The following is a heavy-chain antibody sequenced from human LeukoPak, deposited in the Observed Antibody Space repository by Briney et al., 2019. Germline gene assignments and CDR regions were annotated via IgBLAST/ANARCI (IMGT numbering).Heavy chain of an antibody. CDR3: ARAGYGSSWYFDY. CDR1: GGSIRSDY. D-gene: IGHD6-13*01. CDR2: IYYSGST. Sequence: SETLSLTYTVSGGSIRSDYWSWIRQPPGKGLQWIGYIYYSGSTNYNPSLQSRVTISVDTSKNQFSLKLSSVTAADTAVYYCARAGYGSSWYFDYWGQGTLVTVSS. V-gene: IGHV4-59*01. J-gene: IGHJ4*02.